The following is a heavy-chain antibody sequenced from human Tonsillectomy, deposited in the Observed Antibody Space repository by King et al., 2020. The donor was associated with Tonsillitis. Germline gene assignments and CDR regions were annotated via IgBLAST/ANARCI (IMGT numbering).Heavy chain of an antibody. J-gene: IGHJ3*02. CDR3: ARRQARPDHDAFDI. Sequence: QLVQSVAEVKKPGESLKISCTGSEYSFNNDWIVWGRQMPGKVLEWMGITYPGDFDTSYSPSFQGQVTISADKSISTVFLQWSSLKASDTGMYYCARRQARPDHDAFDIWGQGTAVTVSS. D-gene: IGHD6-6*01. CDR1: EYSFNNDW. CDR2: TYPGDFDT. V-gene: IGHV5-51*03.